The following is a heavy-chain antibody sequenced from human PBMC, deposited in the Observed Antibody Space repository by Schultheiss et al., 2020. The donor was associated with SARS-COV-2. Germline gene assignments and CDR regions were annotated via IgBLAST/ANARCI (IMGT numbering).Heavy chain of an antibody. J-gene: IGHJ4*02. CDR2: INHSGST. Sequence: SETLSLTCAVYGGSFSGYYWSWIRQPPGKGLEWIGEINHSGSTNYNPSLKSRVTISVDTSKNQFSLKLSSVTAADTAVYYCARLGGRYCSSTSCCPYWGQGTLVTVSS. CDR3: ARLGGRYCSSTSCCPY. CDR1: GGSFSGYY. D-gene: IGHD2-2*01. V-gene: IGHV4-34*01.